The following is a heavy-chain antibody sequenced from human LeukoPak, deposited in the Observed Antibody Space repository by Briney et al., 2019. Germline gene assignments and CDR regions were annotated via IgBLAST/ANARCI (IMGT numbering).Heavy chain of an antibody. Sequence: PGGSLRLSCAASGFTFSSYVMHWVRQAPGKGLEWVAVISYDGSNKYYADSVKGRFTISRDNSKNTLYLQMNSLRAEDTAVYYCARDRWEPLSRRGYFDYWGQGTLVTVSS. CDR2: ISYDGSNK. CDR1: GFTFSSYV. CDR3: ARDRWEPLSRRGYFDY. D-gene: IGHD1-26*01. V-gene: IGHV3-30*04. J-gene: IGHJ4*02.